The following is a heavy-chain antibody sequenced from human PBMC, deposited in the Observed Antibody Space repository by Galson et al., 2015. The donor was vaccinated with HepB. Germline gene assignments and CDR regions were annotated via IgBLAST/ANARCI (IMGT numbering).Heavy chain of an antibody. CDR2: IYYSGST. CDR1: GGSISSSSYY. V-gene: IGHV4-39*07. Sequence: LSLTCTVSGGSISSSSYYWGWIRQPPGKGLEWIGSIYYSGSTYYNPSLKSRVTISVDTSKNQFSLKLSSVTAADTAVYYCARDRSGSYSWGQGTLVTVSS. D-gene: IGHD1-26*01. J-gene: IGHJ4*02. CDR3: ARDRSGSYS.